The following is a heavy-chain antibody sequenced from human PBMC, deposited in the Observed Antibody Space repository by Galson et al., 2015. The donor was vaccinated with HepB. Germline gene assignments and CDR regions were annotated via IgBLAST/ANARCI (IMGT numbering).Heavy chain of an antibody. J-gene: IGHJ4*02. CDR2: INPNSGGT. CDR3: ARVLECYYDINTYYH. CDR1: GYTFTDYY. Sequence: SVKVSCKASGYTFTDYYLHWVRQAPGQGLEWMGRINPNSGGTNFAPKFQGRVTMARDTAISTAYMELSRLRSDDTAVYYCARVLECYYDINTYYHWGQGTLVTVSS. V-gene: IGHV1-2*06. D-gene: IGHD3-22*01.